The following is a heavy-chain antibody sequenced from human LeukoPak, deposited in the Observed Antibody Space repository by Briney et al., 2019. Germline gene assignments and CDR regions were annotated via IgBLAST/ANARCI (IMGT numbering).Heavy chain of an antibody. CDR3: ARGRIAVAGMSFWFDP. V-gene: IGHV1-69*04. J-gene: IGHJ5*02. Sequence: GASVKVSCKASGGTFSSYAISWVRQAPGQGLEWMGRIIPILGIANYAQKFQGRVTITADKSTSTAYMELSSLRSEDTAVYYCARGRIAVAGMSFWFDPWDQGTLVTVSS. CDR2: IIPILGIA. CDR1: GGTFSSYA. D-gene: IGHD6-19*01.